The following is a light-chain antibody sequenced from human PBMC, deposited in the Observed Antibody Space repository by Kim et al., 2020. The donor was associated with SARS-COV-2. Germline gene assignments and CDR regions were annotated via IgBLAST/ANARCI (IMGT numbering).Light chain of an antibody. V-gene: IGLV1-40*01. CDR3: QSYDNSLSVLYV. CDR2: GNN. CDR1: SSNIGAGYD. J-gene: IGLJ1*01. Sequence: VTISCTWSSSNIGAGYDVHWYQQLPGTAPKLLIYGNNNRPSGVPDRFSGSKSGTSASLAITGLQAEDEADYYCQSYDNSLSVLYVFGTGTKVTVL.